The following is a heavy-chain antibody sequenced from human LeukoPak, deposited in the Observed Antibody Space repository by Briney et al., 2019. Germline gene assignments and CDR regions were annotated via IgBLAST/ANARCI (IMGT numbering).Heavy chain of an antibody. Sequence: SETLSLTCAVYGGSFSGYYWSWIRQPPGMGLEWIGEINHSGSTNYNPSLKSRVTISVDTSKNQFSLKLSSVTAADTAVYYCARAPIYYYDSSGYYFDYWGQGTLVTVSS. V-gene: IGHV4-34*01. J-gene: IGHJ4*02. CDR3: ARAPIYYYDSSGYYFDY. D-gene: IGHD3-22*01. CDR2: INHSGST. CDR1: GGSFSGYY.